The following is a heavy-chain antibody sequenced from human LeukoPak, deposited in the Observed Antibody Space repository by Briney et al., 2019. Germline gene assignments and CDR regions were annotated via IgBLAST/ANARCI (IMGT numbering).Heavy chain of an antibody. V-gene: IGHV3-48*01. CDR2: ISSSSSNI. Sequence: PGGSLRLSCAASGFTFSSYSMNWVRQAPGKGLEWVSYISSSSSNIYYADSVKGRFTISRDNAKNSLYLQMNSLRAEDTAVYYCARLPRAGYDSTTSNFDYWGQGTLVTVSS. J-gene: IGHJ4*02. CDR1: GFTFSSYS. D-gene: IGHD5-12*01. CDR3: ARLPRAGYDSTTSNFDY.